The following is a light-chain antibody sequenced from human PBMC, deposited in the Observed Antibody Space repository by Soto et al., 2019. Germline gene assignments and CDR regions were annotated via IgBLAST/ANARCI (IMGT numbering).Light chain of an antibody. CDR2: MAS. Sequence: KQITQSPSSGSASVGKKRNSTVRASQSISSYLNWYQQKPGKAPRLLIYMASTLESGVPSRFSGSGSGTEFTLTISSLQPDDFATDYCQEYNTYLMFGQGTKVDIK. CDR1: QSISSY. V-gene: IGKV1-5*01. CDR3: QEYNTYLM. J-gene: IGKJ1*01.